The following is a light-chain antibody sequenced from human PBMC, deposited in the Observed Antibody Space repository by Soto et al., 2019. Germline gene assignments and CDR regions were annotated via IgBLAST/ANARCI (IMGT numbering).Light chain of an antibody. Sequence: QSVLTQPPSVSGAPGQRVTISCTGSSSNIGAGYDVHWYQQFPGTAPKLLIYGNSNRPSAVPDRFSGSKSGTSASLAITGLQAEDEADYYCQSYDSSLSGVVFGGGTKLTVL. CDR1: SSNIGAGYD. CDR2: GNS. V-gene: IGLV1-40*01. CDR3: QSYDSSLSGVV. J-gene: IGLJ2*01.